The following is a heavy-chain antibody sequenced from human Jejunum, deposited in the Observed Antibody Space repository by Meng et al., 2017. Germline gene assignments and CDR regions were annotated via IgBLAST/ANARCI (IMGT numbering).Heavy chain of an antibody. J-gene: IGHJ4*02. Sequence: GESLKISCAASGFTFSNHWMHWVRQAPGKGLVWVARIYSDETTTNYADSVKGRFTISRDNAKNTLYLQMSSLRADDTALYYCVRRAEGGGYYDDWGQGTLVTVSS. D-gene: IGHD2-15*01. CDR2: IYSDETTT. CDR1: GFTFSNHW. CDR3: VRRAEGGGYYDD. V-gene: IGHV3-74*01.